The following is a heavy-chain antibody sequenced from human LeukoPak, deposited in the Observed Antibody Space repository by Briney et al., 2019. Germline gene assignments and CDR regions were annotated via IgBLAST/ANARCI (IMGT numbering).Heavy chain of an antibody. CDR2: ISGSGGST. V-gene: IGHV3-23*01. CDR1: GFTFSSYA. D-gene: IGHD3-22*01. Sequence: GGSLRLSCAASGFTFSSYAMSWVRQAPGKGLEWVSAISGSGGSTYYADSVKGRFTISRDNSKNTLYLQMNSLRAEDTAVYYCAKDRSPGSTMIVVVLDDYWGQGTLVTVSS. CDR3: AKDRSPGSTMIVVVLDDY. J-gene: IGHJ4*02.